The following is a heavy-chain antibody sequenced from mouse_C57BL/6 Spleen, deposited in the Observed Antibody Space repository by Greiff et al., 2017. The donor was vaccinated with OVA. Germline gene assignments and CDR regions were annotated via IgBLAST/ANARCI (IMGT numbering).Heavy chain of an antibody. CDR1: GYSITSGYY. D-gene: IGHD1-1*01. CDR2: ISYDGSN. Sequence: EVQLQQSGPGLVKPSQSLSLTCSVTGYSITSGYYWNWIRQFPGNKLEWMGYISYDGSNNYNPSLKNRISITRDTSKNQFFLKLNSVTTEDTATYYCARDDYYGSSYYFDVWGTGTTVTVSS. CDR3: ARDDYYGSSYYFDV. J-gene: IGHJ1*03. V-gene: IGHV3-6*01.